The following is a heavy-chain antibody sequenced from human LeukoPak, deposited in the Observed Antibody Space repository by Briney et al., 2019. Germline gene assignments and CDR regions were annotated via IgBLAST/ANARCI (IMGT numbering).Heavy chain of an antibody. V-gene: IGHV1-46*01. CDR3: AREVQDILTVYPFLDP. CDR2: VHPSGGST. D-gene: IGHD3-9*01. Sequence: GASVKVSCKASGYTFTSYFIHWVRQAPGQGPEWVGIVHPSGGSTSYAEKFQGGVTMTSDTSTSTVYMELSSLRSEDTAVYYCAREVQDILTVYPFLDPWGQGTLVTVSS. J-gene: IGHJ5*02. CDR1: GYTFTSYF.